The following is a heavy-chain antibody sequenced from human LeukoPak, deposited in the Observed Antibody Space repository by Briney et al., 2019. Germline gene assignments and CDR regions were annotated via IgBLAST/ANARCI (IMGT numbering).Heavy chain of an antibody. CDR1: GFTFSSFS. Sequence: GRCLRPSCAVSGFTFSSFSMKWVRQAPGNGLEWVSSISSSSSTIYYADSVKGRFTISRDNAKNSLYLQMNSLRAEDTAVYDCARQLAYSSSSGMDYWGPGTLVTVSS. CDR3: ARQLAYSSSSGMDY. J-gene: IGHJ4*02. CDR2: ISSSSSTI. D-gene: IGHD6-6*01. V-gene: IGHV3-48*01.